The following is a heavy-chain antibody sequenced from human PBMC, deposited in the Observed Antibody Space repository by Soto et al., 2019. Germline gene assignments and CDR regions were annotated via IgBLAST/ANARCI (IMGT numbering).Heavy chain of an antibody. CDR1: GFTFSIYA. V-gene: IGHV3-23*01. D-gene: IGHD6-13*01. Sequence: GGSLRLSCAASGFTFSIYAMSWFRQAPGKGLEWVSSISGSGGSTYYADSVKGRFTISRDNSKNTLYLQMNSLRAEDTAVYYCAYSSTPFDYWGQGTLVTVSS. CDR3: AYSSTPFDY. CDR2: ISGSGGST. J-gene: IGHJ4*02.